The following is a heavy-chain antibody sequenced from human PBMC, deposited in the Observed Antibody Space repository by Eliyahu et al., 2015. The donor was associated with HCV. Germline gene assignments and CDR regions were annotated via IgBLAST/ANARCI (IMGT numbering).Heavy chain of an antibody. V-gene: IGHV6-1*01. CDR3: ARAPQRGSGSYYMDY. CDR1: GDXVSSNSAX. Sequence: QVQLQQSGPGLVKPSQTLSLXCAISGDXVSSNSAXWNWIXQSPXXGLEWLGRTYYRXKXYNDYAVSVKSRITINPDTSKNQFSLQLNSVTPEDTAVYYCARAPQRGSGSYYMDYWGQGTLVTVSS. J-gene: IGHJ4*02. D-gene: IGHD3-10*01. CDR2: TYYRXKXYN.